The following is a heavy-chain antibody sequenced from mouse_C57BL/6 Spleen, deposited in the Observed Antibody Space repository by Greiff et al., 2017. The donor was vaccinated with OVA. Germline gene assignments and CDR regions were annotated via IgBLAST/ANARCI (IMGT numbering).Heavy chain of an antibody. CDR2: IRLKSDNYAT. V-gene: IGHV6-3*01. CDR1: GFTFSNYW. D-gene: IGHD1-1*01. J-gene: IGHJ3*01. Sequence: EVKLVESGGGLVQPGGSMKLSCVASGFTFSNYWMNWVRQSPEKGLEWVAQIRLKSDNYATHYAESVKGRFTISRDDSKSSVYLQMNNLRAEDTRIYYCTPTTVVPFAYWGQGTLVTVSA. CDR3: TPTTVVPFAY.